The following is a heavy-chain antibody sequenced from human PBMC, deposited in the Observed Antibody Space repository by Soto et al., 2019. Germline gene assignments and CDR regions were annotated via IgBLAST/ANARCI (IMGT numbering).Heavy chain of an antibody. D-gene: IGHD5-18*01. CDR2: IYYDGSLQ. CDR3: VSLRGYGHASVPHS. J-gene: IGHJ4*02. CDR1: GFAFSSYG. V-gene: IGHV3-30*19. Sequence: QAQLVESGGGVVQPGRSLRLSCAASGFAFSSYGMHWVRQAPGTGLERVAVIYYDGSLQHYAASVKGRFTITRDNSKNMVVSQMTSLGAEDTSVYYGVSLRGYGHASVPHSWGQGTLVSVSS.